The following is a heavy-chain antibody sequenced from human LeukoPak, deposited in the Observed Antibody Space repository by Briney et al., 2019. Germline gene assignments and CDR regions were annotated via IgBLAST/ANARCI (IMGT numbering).Heavy chain of an antibody. CDR2: MYYSGST. D-gene: IGHD1-1*01. CDR1: GGSISAYF. Sequence: SETLSLPCTVSGGSISAYFWNWIRQPPGKGLEWIGYMYYSGSTNYNPSLKSRVTMSVDTSKTQFSLKLNSVTATDPAIYYCVRSVGMSGTNAFDIWGQGTMVTVSS. V-gene: IGHV4-59*08. CDR3: VRSVGMSGTNAFDI. J-gene: IGHJ3*02.